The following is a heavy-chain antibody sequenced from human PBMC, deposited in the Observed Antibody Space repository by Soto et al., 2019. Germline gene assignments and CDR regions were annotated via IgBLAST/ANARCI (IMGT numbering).Heavy chain of an antibody. Sequence: QLQLQESGPGLVKPSETLSLTCTVSGGSISSSSYYWGWIRQPPGKGLEWIGSIYYSGSTYYNPTLMSRVTISVDTSKNQFSLKLSSVTAADTAVYYCASPRDRISQFLEWLQSESYFQHWGQGTLVTVSS. CDR1: GGSISSSSYY. J-gene: IGHJ1*01. V-gene: IGHV4-39*01. D-gene: IGHD3-3*01. CDR3: ASPRDRISQFLEWLQSESYFQH. CDR2: IYYSGST.